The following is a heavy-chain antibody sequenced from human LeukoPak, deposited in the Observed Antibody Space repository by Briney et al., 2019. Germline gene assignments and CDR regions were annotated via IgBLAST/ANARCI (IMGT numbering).Heavy chain of an antibody. D-gene: IGHD3-9*01. J-gene: IGHJ4*02. CDR1: GYTFTSYG. CDR2: ISAYNGNT. V-gene: IGHV1-18*04. Sequence: ASVKVSCKASGYTFTSYGISWVRQAPGQGLEWMGWISAYNGNTNYAQKLQGRVTMTTDTSTSTAYMELRSLRSDDTAVYYCARSSELRYLDWLFIFGSFDYWGQGTLVTVSS. CDR3: ARSSELRYLDWLFIFGSFDY.